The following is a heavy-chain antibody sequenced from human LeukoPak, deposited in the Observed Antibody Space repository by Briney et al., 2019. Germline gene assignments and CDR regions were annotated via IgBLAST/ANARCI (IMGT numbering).Heavy chain of an antibody. CDR2: IYPGDSDT. Sequence: GESLKISCKGSGYSFDTYWIGWVRQMPGKGPEWLGVIYPGDSDTRYSLSLQGQVTISADKSISTAFLQWNSLKASDTAIYYCAKTIDTDRRGPFDHWGQGTLVTVSS. J-gene: IGHJ4*02. V-gene: IGHV5-51*01. CDR1: GYSFDTYW. CDR3: AKTIDTDRRGPFDH. D-gene: IGHD5-18*01.